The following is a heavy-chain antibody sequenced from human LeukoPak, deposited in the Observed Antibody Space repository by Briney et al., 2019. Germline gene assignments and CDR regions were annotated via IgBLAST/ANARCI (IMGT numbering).Heavy chain of an antibody. V-gene: IGHV1-2*06. Sequence: GASVKVSCKASGYTFTGYYIHWLRQAPGQGLEWMGRINPNSGGTNYAQKFQGRVTMTRDTSINTAYMELSRLKSDDTAVYYCARVGVDLWFDPWGQGTLVTVSS. J-gene: IGHJ5*02. CDR3: ARVGVDLWFDP. CDR2: INPNSGGT. D-gene: IGHD3/OR15-3a*01. CDR1: GYTFTGYY.